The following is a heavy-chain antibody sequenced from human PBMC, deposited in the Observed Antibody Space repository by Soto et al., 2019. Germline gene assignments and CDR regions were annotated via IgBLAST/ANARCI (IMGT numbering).Heavy chain of an antibody. CDR1: GFTFSTYH. V-gene: IGHV3-21*01. CDR3: ARADHFDS. Sequence: GGSLRLSCAASGFTFSTYHMNWVRQVPGKGLEWVSFIDTTSNVIYYGDSVKGRFTISRDNAKNSLYLQMNSLTAEDSGVSFCARADHFDSWGQGTLVTVSS. CDR2: IDTTSNVI. J-gene: IGHJ5*01.